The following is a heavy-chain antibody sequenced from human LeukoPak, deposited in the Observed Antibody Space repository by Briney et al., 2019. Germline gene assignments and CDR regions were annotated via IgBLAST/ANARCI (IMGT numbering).Heavy chain of an antibody. V-gene: IGHV1-2*02. Sequence: GASVKVSCKASGYTFTGYYMHWVRQAPGQGLEWMGWINPNSGGTNYAQKFQGRVTMTRDTSISTAYMELSRLRSDDTAVYYCARGAAAEVSYYYYYMDVWGKGTTVTVSS. D-gene: IGHD6-13*01. CDR2: INPNSGGT. CDR3: ARGAAAEVSYYYYYMDV. CDR1: GYTFTGYY. J-gene: IGHJ6*03.